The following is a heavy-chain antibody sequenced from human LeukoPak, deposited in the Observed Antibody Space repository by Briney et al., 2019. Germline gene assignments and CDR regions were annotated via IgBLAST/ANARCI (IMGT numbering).Heavy chain of an antibody. CDR3: ARHSRSGYIGYENAFDI. Sequence: SETLSLTCTVSGDSISSSSYCWDWIRQPPGKGLEWIGNIYNSANTHYNPSLKTRITMSVDTSKNQFSLKLNSATAADTGIYYCARHSRSGYIGYENAFDIWGQGTMVTVSS. CDR2: IYNSANT. D-gene: IGHD5-12*01. J-gene: IGHJ3*02. CDR1: GDSISSSSYC. V-gene: IGHV4-39*01.